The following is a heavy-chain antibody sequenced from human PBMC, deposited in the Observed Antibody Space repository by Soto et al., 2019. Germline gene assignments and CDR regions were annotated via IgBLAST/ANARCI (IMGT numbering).Heavy chain of an antibody. V-gene: IGHV4-34*13. J-gene: IGHJ4*02. CDR3: ARKGTYYYDSSGLDY. D-gene: IGHD3-22*01. Sequence: HHGSTKYNPSLKSRVTISVDTSKNQFSLKLSSVTAADTAVYYCARKGTYYYDSSGLDYWGQGTLVTVSS. CDR2: HHGST.